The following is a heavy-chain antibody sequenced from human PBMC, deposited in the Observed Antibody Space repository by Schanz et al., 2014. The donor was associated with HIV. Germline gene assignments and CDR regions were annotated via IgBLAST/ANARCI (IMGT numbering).Heavy chain of an antibody. D-gene: IGHD3-10*01. V-gene: IGHV4-39*01. Sequence: QLQLQESGPGLVKPSETLSLTCSVSGDSISNTTHYWGWIRQPPGKGLEWIGSAHHSGSTYYTPSRNMRVPISVDTSKNQVPLKLSFVTAADTAVFYCARHQRGSYLEALDYWGQGTLVTVSS. J-gene: IGHJ4*02. CDR1: GDSISNTTHY. CDR2: AHHSGST. CDR3: ARHQRGSYLEALDY.